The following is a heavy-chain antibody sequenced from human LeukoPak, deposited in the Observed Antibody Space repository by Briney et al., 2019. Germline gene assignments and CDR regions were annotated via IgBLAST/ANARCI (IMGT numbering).Heavy chain of an antibody. CDR1: GFTFSNSW. D-gene: IGHD3-16*01. J-gene: IGHJ4*02. Sequence: PGGSLRLSCAVSGFTFSNSWMHWVRQVPGKGLVWVSRINPDGSTTDYADSVKGRFTISRDNAKNTLYLQMNSLRAEDTAVYYCGRDISGGGADYWGQGTLVTVSS. CDR2: INPDGSTT. CDR3: GRDISGGGADY. V-gene: IGHV3-74*01.